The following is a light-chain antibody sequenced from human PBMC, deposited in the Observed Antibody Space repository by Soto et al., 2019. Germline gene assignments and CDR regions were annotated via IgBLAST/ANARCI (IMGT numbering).Light chain of an antibody. CDR2: DVS. V-gene: IGLV2-11*01. Sequence: QSALTQPRSVSGSPGQSVTISCTGTSSDVGGYNYVSWYQQHPGKAPKLMIYDVSKRPSGVPDRFSGSKSGNTASLTISGLQAEEDADYYCCSYAGSYTFVVFGGGTKLTVL. J-gene: IGLJ2*01. CDR3: CSYAGSYTFVV. CDR1: SSDVGGYNY.